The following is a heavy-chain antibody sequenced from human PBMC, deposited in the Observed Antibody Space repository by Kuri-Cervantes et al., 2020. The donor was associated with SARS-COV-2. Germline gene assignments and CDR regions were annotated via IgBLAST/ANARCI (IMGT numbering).Heavy chain of an antibody. CDR3: ASQSVVASDD. J-gene: IGHJ4*02. Sequence: GSLRLSCTVSGGSISSSSYYWGWIRQPPGKGLEWIGSIYYSESTYYNTSLKSRVTISVDTSKNQFTLKLSSVTAAETAVYYCASQSVVASDDWGQGTLVTVSS. D-gene: IGHD2-15*01. V-gene: IGHV4-39*01. CDR1: GGSISSSSYY. CDR2: IYYSEST.